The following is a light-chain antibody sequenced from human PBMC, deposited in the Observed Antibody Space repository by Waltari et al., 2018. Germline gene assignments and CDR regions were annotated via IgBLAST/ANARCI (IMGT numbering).Light chain of an antibody. CDR2: DVT. CDR3: SSYTSSNTVV. V-gene: IGLV2-14*01. Sequence: QSALTQPASVSGSPGQSITISCTRTSNDVDYNSVSWYQQHPGKAPKLMIYDVTKRPSGVSNRFSGSKSGNTASLTISGLQAEDEADYHCSSYTSSNTVVFGGGTKLTVL. J-gene: IGLJ3*02. CDR1: SNDVDYNS.